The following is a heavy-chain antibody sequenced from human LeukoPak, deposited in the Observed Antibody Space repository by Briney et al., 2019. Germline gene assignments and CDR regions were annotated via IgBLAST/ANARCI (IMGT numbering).Heavy chain of an antibody. CDR3: ATAYGYVDY. D-gene: IGHD3-10*01. CDR2: INHSGST. Sequence: PSETPSLTCAVYGGSFSGYCWSWIRQPPGKGLEWIGEINHSGSTNYNPSLKSRVTISVDTSKNQFSLKLSSVTAADTAVYYCATAYGYVDYWGQGTLVTVSS. CDR1: GGSFSGYC. V-gene: IGHV4-34*01. J-gene: IGHJ4*02.